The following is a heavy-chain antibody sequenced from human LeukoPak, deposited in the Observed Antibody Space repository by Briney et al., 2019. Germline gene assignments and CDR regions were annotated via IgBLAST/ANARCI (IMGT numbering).Heavy chain of an antibody. J-gene: IGHJ4*02. V-gene: IGHV1-69*06. D-gene: IGHD3-22*01. CDR3: ARDAPPDSSGYWTETYYFDY. Sequence: SVKVSCKASGGTFSSYAISWVRQAPGQGLEWMGGIIPIFGTANHAQKFQGRVTITADKSTSTAYMELSSLRSEDTAVYYCARDAPPDSSGYWTETYYFDYWGQGTLVTVSS. CDR1: GGTFSSYA. CDR2: IIPIFGTA.